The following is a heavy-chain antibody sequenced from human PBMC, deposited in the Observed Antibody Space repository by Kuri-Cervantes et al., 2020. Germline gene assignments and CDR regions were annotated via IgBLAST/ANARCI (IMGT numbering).Heavy chain of an antibody. J-gene: IGHJ4*02. CDR1: GFDFNIWS. CDR3: SRDAEGHFDS. CDR2: ITGSSNPT. V-gene: IGHV3-48*04. Sequence: GESLKISCVASGFDFNIWSMNWVRQAPGKGLEWIAYITGSSNPTHYADSVRGRFIIFRDNSKNTLYLQMNSLRAEDTAVYFCSRDAEGHFDSWGQGTLVTVSS.